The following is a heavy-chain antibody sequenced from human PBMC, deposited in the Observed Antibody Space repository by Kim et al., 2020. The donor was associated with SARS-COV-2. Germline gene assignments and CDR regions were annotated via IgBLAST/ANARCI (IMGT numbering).Heavy chain of an antibody. V-gene: IGHV1-69*13. CDR2: IIPIFGTA. CDR1: GGTFSSYA. Sequence: SVKVSCKASGGTFSSYAISWVRQAPGQGLEWMGGIIPIFGTANYAQKFQGRVTITADESTSTAYMELSSLRSEDTAVYYCARDQDYGDYVNWFDPWGQGTLVTVSS. D-gene: IGHD4-17*01. CDR3: ARDQDYGDYVNWFDP. J-gene: IGHJ5*02.